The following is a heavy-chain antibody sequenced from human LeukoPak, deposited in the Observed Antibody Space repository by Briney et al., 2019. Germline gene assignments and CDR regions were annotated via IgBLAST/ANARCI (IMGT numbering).Heavy chain of an antibody. CDR2: ISSSGSHI. V-gene: IGHV3-48*03. D-gene: IGHD4-17*01. J-gene: IGHJ4*02. CDR1: GFTFSSYE. Sequence: PGGSLRLSCAASGFTFSSYEMNWVRQAAGKGLEWVAYISSSGSHIYYADSVKGRFTISRDNAKNSLYLQMNSLRAEGTAVYYCARLSGDYIGYFDYWGQGTLVTVSS. CDR3: ARLSGDYIGYFDY.